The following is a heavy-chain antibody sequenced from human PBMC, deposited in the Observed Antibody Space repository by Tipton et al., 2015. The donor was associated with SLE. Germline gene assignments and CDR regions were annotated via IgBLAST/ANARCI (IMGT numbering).Heavy chain of an antibody. CDR1: GGSMSSGSYY. J-gene: IGHJ6*02. Sequence: TLSLTCTVSGGSMSSGSYYWSWIRQPAGKGLEWIGRIYTSGSTNYNASLKSRVTISVDTSKNQFSLKLSSATAADTAVYYCAREGPEYYYDSSGRGLDVWGQGTTVTVSS. V-gene: IGHV4-61*02. CDR2: IYTSGST. CDR3: AREGPEYYYDSSGRGLDV. D-gene: IGHD3-22*01.